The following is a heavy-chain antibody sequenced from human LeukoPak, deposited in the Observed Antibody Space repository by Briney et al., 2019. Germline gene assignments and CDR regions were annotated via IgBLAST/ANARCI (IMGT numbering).Heavy chain of an antibody. Sequence: GASVKVFCKASGYIFTNYGISWVRQAPGQGLEWMGWMNPNSGNTGYSQKFQGRVTMTRNTSISTAYMELSSLRSEDTAVYYCARDGGYCRPLSCPYSFDYWGQGPLVTVSS. CDR2: MNPNSGNT. J-gene: IGHJ4*02. D-gene: IGHD2-15*01. CDR1: GYIFTNYG. CDR3: ARDGGYCRPLSCPYSFDY. V-gene: IGHV1-8*02.